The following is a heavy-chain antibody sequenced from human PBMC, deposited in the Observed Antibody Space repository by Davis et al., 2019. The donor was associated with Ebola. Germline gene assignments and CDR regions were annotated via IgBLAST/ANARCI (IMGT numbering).Heavy chain of an antibody. CDR2: ISYSGST. CDR1: GGSISSYY. Sequence: SDTLSLTCTVSGGSISSYYCSWIQQPPGKGLEWIGYISYSGSTNYNPSLKSRVTISVDTSKNQFSLKLSSVTAADTAVYYCARHGSGSSPARAWGQGTLVTVSS. V-gene: IGHV4-59*08. CDR3: ARHGSGSSPARA. J-gene: IGHJ5*02. D-gene: IGHD6-13*01.